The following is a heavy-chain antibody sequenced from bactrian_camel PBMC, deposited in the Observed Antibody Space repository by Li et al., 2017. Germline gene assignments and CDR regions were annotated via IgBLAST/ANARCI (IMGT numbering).Heavy chain of an antibody. J-gene: IGHJ7*01. Sequence: HVQLVESGGGLVQPGGFLRLSCAASGFTFSDYGMSWVRQAPGKGLEWVSGIYSDGSNINYADSVKGRFTIARDNAKNTVYLQLNSLKTEDMAMYYCAKLNSYSRYYSDYPQDYYGMDYWGKGTQVTVS. V-gene: IGHV3S6*01. D-gene: IGHD4*01. CDR2: IYSDGSNI. CDR1: GFTFSDYG.